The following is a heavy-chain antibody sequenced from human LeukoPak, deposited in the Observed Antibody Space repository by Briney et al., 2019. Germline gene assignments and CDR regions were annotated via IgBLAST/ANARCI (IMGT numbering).Heavy chain of an antibody. CDR2: TIPIFGTA. V-gene: IGHV1-69*13. Sequence: SVKVSCKASGGTFSSYAISWVRQAPGQGLEWMGGTIPIFGTANYAQKFQGRVTITADESTSTAYMELSSLRSEDTAVYYCARTPNVLLWFGESYYFDYWGQGTLVTVSS. CDR3: ARTPNVLLWFGESYYFDY. J-gene: IGHJ4*02. D-gene: IGHD3-10*01. CDR1: GGTFSSYA.